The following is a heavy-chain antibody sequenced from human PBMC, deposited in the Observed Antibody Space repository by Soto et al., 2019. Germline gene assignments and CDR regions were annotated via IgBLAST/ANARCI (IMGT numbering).Heavy chain of an antibody. D-gene: IGHD4-17*01. CDR2: IYYSGST. J-gene: IGHJ4*01. CDR3: ARYPPYGPLDY. V-gene: IGHV4-39*01. Sequence: SETLSLTCTVSGDSGGFIISSSYHWGRIRQPPGKGLEWIGNIYYSGSTYYNPSLKSRVTISGDTSKNQFPLRLTSVTAADTAVYYWARYPPYGPLDYWGQGTLVTVSS. CDR1: GDSGGFIISSSYH.